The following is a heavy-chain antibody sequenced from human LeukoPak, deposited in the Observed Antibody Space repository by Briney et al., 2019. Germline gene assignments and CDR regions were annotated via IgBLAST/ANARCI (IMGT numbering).Heavy chain of an antibody. CDR2: IYYSGST. CDR1: GGSISSYY. CDR3: ARDSYYDSSGYYSGNAFDI. V-gene: IGHV4-59*06. J-gene: IGHJ3*02. Sequence: SETLSLTCPVSGGSISSYYWSWLRQHPGKGLEWIGYIYYSGSTYYNPSLKSRVTISVDTSKNQFSLKVSSVTAADTAVYYCARDSYYDSSGYYSGNAFDIWGQGTMVTVSS. D-gene: IGHD3-22*01.